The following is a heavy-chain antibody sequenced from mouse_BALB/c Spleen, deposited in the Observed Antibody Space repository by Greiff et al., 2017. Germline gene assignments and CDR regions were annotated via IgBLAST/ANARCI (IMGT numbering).Heavy chain of an antibody. CDR1: GYAFSSYW. V-gene: IGHV1-80*01. CDR3: ARVGLHAYSMDY. CDR2: IYPGDGDT. Sequence: VQRVESGAELVRPGSSVKISCKASGYAFSSYWMNWVKQRPGQGLEWIGQIYPGDGDTNYNGKFKGKATLTADKSSSTAYMQLSSLTSEDSAVYFCARVGLHAYSMDYWGQGTSVTVSS. D-gene: IGHD3-1*01. J-gene: IGHJ4*01.